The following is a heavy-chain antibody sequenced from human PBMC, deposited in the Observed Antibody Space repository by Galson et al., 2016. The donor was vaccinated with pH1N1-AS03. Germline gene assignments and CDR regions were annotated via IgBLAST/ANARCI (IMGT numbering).Heavy chain of an antibody. V-gene: IGHV3-9*01. J-gene: IGHJ4*02. CDR1: GFNFDDYG. CDR2: LNSNGGSV. CDR3: AKSSSSWYSAVSGYNYSDH. D-gene: IGHD6-13*01. Sequence: SLRLSCAASGFNFDDYGMHWVRQAPGKGLEWVSGLNSNGGSVGYADSVKGRFTISRDNAKNSLYLQMNSLRPEDTAVYYCAKSSSSWYSAVSGYNYSDHWGQGALVTVSS.